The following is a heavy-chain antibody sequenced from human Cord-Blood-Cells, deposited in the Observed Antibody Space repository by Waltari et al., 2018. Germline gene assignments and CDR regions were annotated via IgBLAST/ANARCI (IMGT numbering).Heavy chain of an antibody. V-gene: IGHV4-34*01. J-gene: IGHJ4*02. CDR1: GGSFSGYY. CDR2: SNHSGST. CDR3: ARSGAAGDY. Sequence: QVQLQQWGAGLLKPSGTLSLTCAVYGGSFSGYYRSWIRQPPGKGLEWIGESNHSGSTNYNPSLKSRVTISVDTSKNQFSLKLSSVTAADTAVYYCARSGAAGDYWGQGTLVTVSS. D-gene: IGHD6-13*01.